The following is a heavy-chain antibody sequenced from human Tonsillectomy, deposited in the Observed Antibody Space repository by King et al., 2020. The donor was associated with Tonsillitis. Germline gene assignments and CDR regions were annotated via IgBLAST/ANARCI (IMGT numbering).Heavy chain of an antibody. V-gene: IGHV1-69*02. CDR2: IIPFLDIA. Sequence: QLVQSGAEVKNPGSSVRVSCKASGGTFSSYTITWVRQAPGQGLEWMGRIIPFLDIANYTQNFQGRVTFNADKSTSTAYMELSSLRSEDTAVYYCATGEGYNSGSPTYYYYGMNVWGQGTTVTVSS. D-gene: IGHD5-18*01. CDR1: GGTFSSYT. J-gene: IGHJ6*02. CDR3: ATGEGYNSGSPTYYYYGMNV.